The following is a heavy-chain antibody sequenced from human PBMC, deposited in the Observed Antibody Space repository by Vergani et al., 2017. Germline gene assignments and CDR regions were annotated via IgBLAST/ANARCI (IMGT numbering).Heavy chain of an antibody. Sequence: QVHLQQWGGGLLKPSETLSLTCVVNGGSFTSYHWTWIRQSPGEGLECVGDIDHTGRPDYNPSLKSRLTMSVDKSRKQFSLTLNSVTATDTAIYFCARVNTETNGHLYYYYYMDVWGQGTAVTVS. CDR1: GGSFTSYH. D-gene: IGHD4-11*01. CDR2: IDHTGRP. CDR3: ARVNTETNGHLYYYYYMDV. V-gene: IGHV4-34*01. J-gene: IGHJ6*03.